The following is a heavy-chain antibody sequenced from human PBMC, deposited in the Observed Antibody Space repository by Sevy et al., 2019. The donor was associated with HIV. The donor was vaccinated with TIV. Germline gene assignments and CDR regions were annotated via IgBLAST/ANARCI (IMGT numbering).Heavy chain of an antibody. Sequence: GGSLRLSCAASGFIFDYYGMHWVRQAPGKGLEWVALISHDGSKKYYADSVKGRFTMTRDNSKNTLYLQMNTLRRDDTAAYFCTKDPPVYGDFPYGMDVWGQGTTVTVSS. CDR2: ISHDGSKK. CDR3: TKDPPVYGDFPYGMDV. CDR1: GFIFDYYG. D-gene: IGHD4-17*01. J-gene: IGHJ6*02. V-gene: IGHV3-30*18.